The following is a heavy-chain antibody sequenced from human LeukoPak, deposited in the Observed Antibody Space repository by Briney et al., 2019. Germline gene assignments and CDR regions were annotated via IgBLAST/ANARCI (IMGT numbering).Heavy chain of an antibody. CDR3: ARDPAMQTWLSAYYFDY. V-gene: IGHV3-48*01. J-gene: IGHJ4*02. CDR2: ISSSSSTI. Sequence: PGGSLRLSCAASGFTFSSYSMNWVRQAPGKGLEWVSYISSSSSTIYYADSVKGRFTISRDNAKNSLYLQMNSLRAEDTAVYYCARDPAMQTWLSAYYFDYWGQGTQVTVSS. D-gene: IGHD3-22*01. CDR1: GFTFSSYS.